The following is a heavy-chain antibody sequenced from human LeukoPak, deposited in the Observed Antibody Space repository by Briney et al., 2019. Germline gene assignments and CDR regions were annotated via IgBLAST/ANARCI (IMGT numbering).Heavy chain of an antibody. V-gene: IGHV3-21*01. CDR1: GFTFSSYS. CDR3: TNGGHSSGWYAFDY. CDR2: ISSSSSHI. D-gene: IGHD6-19*01. J-gene: IGHJ4*02. Sequence: GGSLRLSCAASGFTFSSYSMNWVRQAPGKGLEWVSSISSSSSHIYYADSVKGRFTISRDNAKNSLYLQMNSLRAEDTAVYYCTNGGHSSGWYAFDYWGQGTLDTVSS.